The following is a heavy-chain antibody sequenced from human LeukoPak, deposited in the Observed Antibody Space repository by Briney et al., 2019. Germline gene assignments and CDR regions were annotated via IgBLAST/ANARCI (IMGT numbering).Heavy chain of an antibody. CDR3: ARDLREVGATDY. J-gene: IGHJ4*02. Sequence: PSETLSLTCTVSGGSISSGGYYWSWIRQPPGKGLEWIGYIYHSGSTYYNPSLKSRVTISVDRSKNQFSLKLSSVTAADTAVYYCARDLREVGATDYWGQGTLVSVSS. CDR2: IYHSGST. D-gene: IGHD1-26*01. V-gene: IGHV4-30-2*01. CDR1: GGSISSGGYY.